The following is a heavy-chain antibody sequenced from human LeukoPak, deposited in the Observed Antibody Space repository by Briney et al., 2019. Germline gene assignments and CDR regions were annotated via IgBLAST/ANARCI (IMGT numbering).Heavy chain of an antibody. V-gene: IGHV4-59*01. J-gene: IGHJ4*02. CDR1: GGSISSYY. CDR3: ARAPFRGIFDY. CDR2: IYYSGST. D-gene: IGHD3-10*01. Sequence: PSETLSLTCTVSGGSISSYYWSWIRQPPGKGLEWIGYIYYSGSTNYNPSLKSRVTISVDTSKNQFSLKLSSVTAADTAVYYCARAPFRGIFDYWGQGTLVTVSS.